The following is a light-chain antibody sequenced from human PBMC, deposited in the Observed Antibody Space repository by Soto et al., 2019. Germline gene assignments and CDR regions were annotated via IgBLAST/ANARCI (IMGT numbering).Light chain of an antibody. V-gene: IGKV3-15*01. J-gene: IGKJ3*01. CDR2: GAS. Sequence: MTQSPASLSVSPGERATLSCRASHSVNTNLAWYQQKPGQAPRLLIYGASTRASGIPARFSGSGSGTEFTLTISTLQSEDLAIYYCQQYNDWPFAVGPGTKVDSK. CDR3: QQYNDWPFA. CDR1: HSVNTN.